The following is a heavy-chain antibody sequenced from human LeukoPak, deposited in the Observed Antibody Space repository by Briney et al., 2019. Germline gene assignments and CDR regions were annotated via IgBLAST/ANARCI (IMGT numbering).Heavy chain of an antibody. D-gene: IGHD3-22*01. V-gene: IGHV1-18*01. Sequence: ASVKVSCKASGYTFTSYGISRVRQAPGQGLEWMGWISAYNGNTNYAQKPQGRVTMTTDTSTSTAYMELRSLRSDDTAVYYCARDRIPYYYDSSGYYLGYFDYWGQGTLVTVSS. CDR3: ARDRIPYYYDSSGYYLGYFDY. CDR2: ISAYNGNT. J-gene: IGHJ4*02. CDR1: GYTFTSYG.